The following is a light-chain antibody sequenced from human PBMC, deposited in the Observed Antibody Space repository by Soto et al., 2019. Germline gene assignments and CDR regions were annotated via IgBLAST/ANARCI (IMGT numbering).Light chain of an antibody. J-gene: IGKJ1*01. V-gene: IGKV1-27*01. CDR1: QGISNY. Sequence: DIQMTQSPSSLSASVGDRVTITCRARQGISNYLAWYQQKPGKVPELLIYSASSLQLGVQSRFSGSGSGTDFTLPISSLQPEDVATYYFQKYHSAPWTLGQGTQVEIK. CDR2: SAS. CDR3: QKYHSAPWT.